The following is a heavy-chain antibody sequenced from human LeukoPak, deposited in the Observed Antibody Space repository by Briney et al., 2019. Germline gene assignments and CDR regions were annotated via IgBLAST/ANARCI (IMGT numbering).Heavy chain of an antibody. J-gene: IGHJ3*02. V-gene: IGHV3-21*01. CDR1: GFTFSSYS. CDR3: ARETVAGPRAFDI. D-gene: IGHD6-19*01. CDR2: ISSSSSYI. Sequence: PGGSLRLSCAASGFTFSSYSMNWVRQAPGKGLEWVSSISSSSSYIYYADSGKGRFTISRDNAKNSLYLQMNSLRAEDTAVYYCARETVAGPRAFDIWGQGTMVTVSS.